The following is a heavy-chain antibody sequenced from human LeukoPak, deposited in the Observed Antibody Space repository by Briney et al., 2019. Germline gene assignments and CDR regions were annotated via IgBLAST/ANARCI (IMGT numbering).Heavy chain of an antibody. J-gene: IGHJ3*02. Sequence: PGGSLRLSCAASGFTFSHYHMSWIRQAPGKGLEWVSYISSSGSTIYYADSVKGRFTISRDNAKNTLYLQMNSLRAEDTAVYYCASLMNRDAFDIWGQGTMVTVSS. V-gene: IGHV3-11*04. D-gene: IGHD1/OR15-1a*01. CDR3: ASLMNRDAFDI. CDR2: ISSSGSTI. CDR1: GFTFSHYH.